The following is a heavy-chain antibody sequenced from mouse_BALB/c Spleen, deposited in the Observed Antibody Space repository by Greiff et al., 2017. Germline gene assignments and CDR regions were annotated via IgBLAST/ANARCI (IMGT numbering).Heavy chain of an antibody. D-gene: IGHD1-2*01. CDR1: GFTFNTYA. V-gene: IGHV10-1*02. CDR2: IRSKSNNYAT. J-gene: IGHJ2*01. Sequence: EVHLVESGGGLVQPKGSLKLSCAASGFTFNTYAMNWVRQAPGKGLEWVARIRSKSNNYATYYADSVKDRFTISRDDSQSMLYLQMNNLKTEDTAMYYCVTAYGDYFDYWGQGTTLTVSS. CDR3: VTAYGDYFDY.